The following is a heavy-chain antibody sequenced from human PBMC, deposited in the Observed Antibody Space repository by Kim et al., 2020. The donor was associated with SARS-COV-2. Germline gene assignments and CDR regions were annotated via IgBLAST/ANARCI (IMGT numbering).Heavy chain of an antibody. J-gene: IGHJ4*02. D-gene: IGHD3-10*01. Sequence: SETLSLTCTVSGGSISSYYWSWIRQPPGKGLEWIGYIYYSGSTNYNPSLKSRVTISVDTSKNQFSLKLSSVTAADTAVYYCARDPVRGVTPLWGQGTLVTVSS. CDR1: GGSISSYY. CDR2: IYYSGST. CDR3: ARDPVRGVTPL. V-gene: IGHV4-59*01.